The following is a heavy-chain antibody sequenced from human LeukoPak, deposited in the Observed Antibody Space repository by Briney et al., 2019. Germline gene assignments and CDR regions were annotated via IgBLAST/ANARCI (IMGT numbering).Heavy chain of an antibody. CDR2: ISSSGSSI. J-gene: IGHJ4*02. V-gene: IGHV3-48*03. CDR1: GFTFSSYE. Sequence: GGSLRLSCAASGFTFSSYEMNWVRQAPGKGLEWVSYISSSGSSIYYADSVKGRFTISRDNAKNSVYLQMNSLRAEDTAVYYCAREGAGVDYWGQGTLVTVSS. CDR3: AREGAGVDY. D-gene: IGHD3-10*01.